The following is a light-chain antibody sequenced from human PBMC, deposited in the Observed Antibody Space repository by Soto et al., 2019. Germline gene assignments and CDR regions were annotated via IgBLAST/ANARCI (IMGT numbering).Light chain of an antibody. V-gene: IGLV2-14*01. Sequence: QSALTQPASVSGSPGQSITISCNGTSSDIGAYNYVSWYQHHPGKAPKVMIYGVSNRPSGVSNRFSGSKSGNTASLTISGLQAEDEADYYCSSLASSSTPWVFGGGTKVTVL. CDR2: GVS. CDR3: SSLASSSTPWV. J-gene: IGLJ3*02. CDR1: SSDIGAYNY.